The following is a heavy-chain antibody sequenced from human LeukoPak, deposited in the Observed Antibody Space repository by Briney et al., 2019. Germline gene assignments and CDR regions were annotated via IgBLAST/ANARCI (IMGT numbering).Heavy chain of an antibody. CDR2: ISAYNGNT. CDR3: ARDTGYYGSGSRRALDY. J-gene: IGHJ4*02. D-gene: IGHD3-10*01. Sequence: ASVKVSCKASGYTFTSYGISWVRQAPGQGLEWMGWISAYNGNTNYAQKLQGRVTMTTDTSTSTAYMELRSLRSDDTAVYYCARDTGYYGSGSRRALDYWGQGTLVTVSS. CDR1: GYTFTSYG. V-gene: IGHV1-18*01.